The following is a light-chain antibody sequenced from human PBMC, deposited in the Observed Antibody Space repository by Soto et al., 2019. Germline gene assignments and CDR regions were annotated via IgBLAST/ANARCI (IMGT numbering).Light chain of an antibody. CDR2: DAS. V-gene: IGKV3-11*01. CDR1: QSVSSY. J-gene: IGKJ1*01. Sequence: VLTQSPATLSLTPGERATLSCRASQSVSSYLAWYQQKPGQAPRLLIYDASNRATGIPARFSGSGSGTDFTLTISSLEPEDFAVYYCQQRSNWPRTFGQGTKVDIK. CDR3: QQRSNWPRT.